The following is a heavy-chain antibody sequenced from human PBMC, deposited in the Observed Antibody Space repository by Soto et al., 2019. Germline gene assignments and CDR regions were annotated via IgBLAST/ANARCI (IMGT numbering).Heavy chain of an antibody. CDR3: AIADYGDDDY. D-gene: IGHD4-17*01. CDR1: GSTFATST. V-gene: IGHV1-18*01. J-gene: IGHJ4*02. Sequence: QLQLVQSGPAAKKPGASVKVSCKASGSTFATSTSSWLRQAPGQGPEWMGWIKEYSGNTNYAQKLQGRLTMTTDTSASTAYMELRSLTTDDTAIYYCAIADYGDDDYWGQGTLVTVSS. CDR2: IKEYSGNT.